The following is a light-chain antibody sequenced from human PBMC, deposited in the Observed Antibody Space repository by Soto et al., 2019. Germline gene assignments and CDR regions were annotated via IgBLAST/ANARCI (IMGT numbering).Light chain of an antibody. V-gene: IGKV3-11*01. Sequence: EIVLTQSPATLSLSPGERATLSCRASQSVSSYLAWYQQKPGQAPRLLIHDASNRATGIPARFSGSGSGTDFTLTISSLEPEDFAVYYCQQRTNWPSSTFGQGTRL. CDR2: DAS. CDR1: QSVSSY. CDR3: QQRTNWPSST. J-gene: IGKJ5*01.